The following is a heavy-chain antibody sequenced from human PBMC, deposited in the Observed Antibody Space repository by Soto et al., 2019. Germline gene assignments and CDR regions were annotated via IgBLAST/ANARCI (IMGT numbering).Heavy chain of an antibody. CDR1: GGSFSGYY. J-gene: IGHJ4*02. CDR3: ARGGYSGLSY. Sequence: QVQLQQWGAGLLKPSETLSLTCAVYGGSFSGYYWSWIRQPPGKGLEWIGEINHGGSTNYNPSLKSRVTISVDTSKNQFSLKLRSVAAADTAVYYCARGGYSGLSYWGQGTLVTVSS. D-gene: IGHD6-13*01. V-gene: IGHV4-34*01. CDR2: INHGGST.